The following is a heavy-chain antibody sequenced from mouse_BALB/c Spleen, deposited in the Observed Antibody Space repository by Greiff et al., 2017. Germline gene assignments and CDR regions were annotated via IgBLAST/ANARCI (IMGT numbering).Heavy chain of an antibody. CDR2: INPYNDGT. V-gene: IGHV1-14*01. CDR3: ARGRYDYDAWFAY. D-gene: IGHD2-4*01. J-gene: IGHJ3*01. CDR1: GYTFTSYV. Sequence: QLVESGPELVKPGASVKMSCKASGYTFTSYVMHWVKQKPGQGLEWIGYINPYNDGTKYNEKFKGKATLTSDKSSSTAYMELSSLTSEDSAVYYCARGRYDYDAWFAYWGQGTLVTVSA.